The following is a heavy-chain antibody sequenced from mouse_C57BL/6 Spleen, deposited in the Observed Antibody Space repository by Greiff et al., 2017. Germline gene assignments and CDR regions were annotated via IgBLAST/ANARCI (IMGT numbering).Heavy chain of an antibody. CDR3: ARERDPAWFAY. CDR2: IYPGDGDT. Sequence: VQLVESGAELVKPGASVKISCKASGYAFSSYWMNWVKQRPGKGLEWIGQIYPGDGDTNYNGKFKGKATLTADKSSSTAYMQLSSLTSEDSAVYFCARERDPAWFAYWGQGTLVTVSA. D-gene: IGHD3-3*01. V-gene: IGHV1-80*01. CDR1: GYAFSSYW. J-gene: IGHJ3*01.